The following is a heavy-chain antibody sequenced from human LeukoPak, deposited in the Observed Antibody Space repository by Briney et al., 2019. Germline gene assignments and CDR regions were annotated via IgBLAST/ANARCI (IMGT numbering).Heavy chain of an antibody. V-gene: IGHV2-26*01. J-gene: IGHJ4*02. D-gene: IGHD5-18*01. Sequence: SGPTLVNPTETLTLTCTVSGFSLSNARMGVSWIRQPAGKALEWLAHIFSNDEKSYSTSLKSRLTISKDTSKSQVVLTMTNMDPVDTATYYCARRTGYSYGYFDYWGQGTLVTVSS. CDR3: ARRTGYSYGYFDY. CDR2: IFSNDEK. CDR1: GFSLSNARMG.